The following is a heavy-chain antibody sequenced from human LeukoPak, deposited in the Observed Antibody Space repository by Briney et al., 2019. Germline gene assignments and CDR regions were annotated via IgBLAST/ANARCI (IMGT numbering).Heavy chain of an antibody. Sequence: GGSLRLSCAASGFEFNMYGMNWVRQAPGKGLEWVAVISYDGSNKYYEDSVKGRITISRDSSKNTLYLQMNSLRAEDTAVYYCAKDIVRATVTTGFGYMDVWGKGTTVTVSS. CDR2: ISYDGSNK. CDR1: GFEFNMYG. D-gene: IGHD4-17*01. CDR3: AKDIVRATVTTGFGYMDV. V-gene: IGHV3-30*18. J-gene: IGHJ6*03.